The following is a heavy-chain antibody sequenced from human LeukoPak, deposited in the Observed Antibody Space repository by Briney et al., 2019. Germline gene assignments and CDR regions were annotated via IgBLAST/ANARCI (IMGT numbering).Heavy chain of an antibody. V-gene: IGHV4-61*01. J-gene: IGHJ4*02. Sequence: SETLSLTCTVSGDSVSSDSYYWSWIRQPPGKGLEWIAYIDYSGSTKYNPSLTSRVTMSVDTSKNQFSLKLRSVTAADTAVYYCARAVHCSGGSCYFDYWGQGTLVTVSS. CDR1: GDSVSSDSYY. CDR2: IDYSGST. CDR3: ARAVHCSGGSCYFDY. D-gene: IGHD2-15*01.